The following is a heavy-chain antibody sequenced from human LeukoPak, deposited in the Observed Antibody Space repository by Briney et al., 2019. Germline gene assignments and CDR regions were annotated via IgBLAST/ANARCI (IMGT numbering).Heavy chain of an antibody. CDR1: GFTFSNYN. V-gene: IGHV3-21*06. Sequence: PGGSLRLSCAASGFTFSNYNMNWVRQAPGKGLEWVSVISSSSRYMYYADSVKGRFTISRDNAKNSLHLQMNSLRAEDTAVYYCARVSTAVSLAIDYWGQGTLVTVST. CDR2: ISSSSRYM. J-gene: IGHJ4*02. CDR3: ARVSTAVSLAIDY. D-gene: IGHD6-13*01.